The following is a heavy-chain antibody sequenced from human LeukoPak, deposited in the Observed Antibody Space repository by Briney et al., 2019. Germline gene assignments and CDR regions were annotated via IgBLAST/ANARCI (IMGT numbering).Heavy chain of an antibody. D-gene: IGHD6-19*01. CDR2: IDWDDDK. Sequence: SGPTLVNPTQTLTLTCTFSGFSLSTGGMRVSWIRQPPGKALEWLARIDWDDDKFYSTSLKTRLTISKDTSKNQVVLTMTNMDPVDTATYYCARARGYSSGFDCWGQGTLVTVSS. J-gene: IGHJ4*02. CDR3: ARARGYSSGFDC. V-gene: IGHV2-70*04. CDR1: GFSLSTGGMR.